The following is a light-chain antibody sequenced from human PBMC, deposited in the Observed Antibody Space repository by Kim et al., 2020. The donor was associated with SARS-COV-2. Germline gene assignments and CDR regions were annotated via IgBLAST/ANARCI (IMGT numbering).Light chain of an antibody. CDR1: NIGSKS. V-gene: IGLV3-21*04. J-gene: IGLJ2*01. CDR2: YDS. CDR3: QVWDSSSDHPYVV. Sequence: SYELTQPPSVSVAPGKTARITCGGNNIGSKSVHWYQQKPGQAPVLVIYYDSDRPSGIPERFSGSNSGSTATLTISRVEAGDEADYYCQVWDSSSDHPYVV.